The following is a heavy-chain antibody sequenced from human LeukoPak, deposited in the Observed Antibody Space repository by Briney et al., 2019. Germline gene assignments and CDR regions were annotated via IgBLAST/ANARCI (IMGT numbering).Heavy chain of an antibody. CDR3: AKDREDSGYFHYFDY. CDR2: ISYDGSNK. CDR1: GFTFSSYG. V-gene: IGHV3-30*18. D-gene: IGHD3-22*01. J-gene: IGHJ4*02. Sequence: GGSLRPSCAASGFTFSSYGMHWVRQAPGKGLEWVAVISYDGSNKYYADSVKGRFTISRDNSKNTLYLQMNSLRAEDTAVYYCAKDREDSGYFHYFDYWGQGTLVTVSS.